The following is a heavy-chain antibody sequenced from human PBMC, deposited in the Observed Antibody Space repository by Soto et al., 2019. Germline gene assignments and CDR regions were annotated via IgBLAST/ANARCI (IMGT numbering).Heavy chain of an antibody. CDR1: AASNGRSSYF. V-gene: IGHV4-39*01. J-gene: IGHJ4*02. Sequence: SETLSLTCTVSAASNGRSSYFWGWIRQPPGKGLEWIGSLYYSGSAYYNPSLYSRVTISADTSKNLLSLKLRSVTAADTAVYYCARRDRGGNGGKSFTFWGQGTMVTVSS. D-gene: IGHD5-12*01. CDR2: LYYSGSA. CDR3: ARRDRGGNGGKSFTF.